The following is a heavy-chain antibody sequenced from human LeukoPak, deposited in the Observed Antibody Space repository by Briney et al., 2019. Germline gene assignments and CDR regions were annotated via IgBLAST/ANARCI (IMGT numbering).Heavy chain of an antibody. CDR2: TDSDVSTT. D-gene: IGHD3-10*01. J-gene: IGHJ3*02. CDR3: VRKGLRFDGFDI. V-gene: IGHV3-74*01. CDR1: GFSFSSYW. Sequence: PGGSLRLSCAASGFSFSSYWMHWVRQAPGKGLVWVSRTDSDVSTTSYADSVRGRFTISRDNAKNTLYLQMNSLRAEDTAVYYCVRKGLRFDGFDIWGQGTMVTVSS.